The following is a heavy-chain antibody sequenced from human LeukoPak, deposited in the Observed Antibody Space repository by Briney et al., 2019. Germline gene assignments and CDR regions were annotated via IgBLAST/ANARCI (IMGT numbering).Heavy chain of an antibody. CDR2: ISGSGSTV. D-gene: IGHD4-23*01. Sequence: GGSLRLSCAASGFTFSNYYMSWIRQAPGKGLEWVSYISGSGSTVYYAASVRGRFTISRDNAKNSLFLQMNSLRAEDTAVYYCARDRGNSDPGDWFDSWGQGTLVTVSS. V-gene: IGHV3-11*01. CDR1: GFTFSNYY. CDR3: ARDRGNSDPGDWFDS. J-gene: IGHJ5*01.